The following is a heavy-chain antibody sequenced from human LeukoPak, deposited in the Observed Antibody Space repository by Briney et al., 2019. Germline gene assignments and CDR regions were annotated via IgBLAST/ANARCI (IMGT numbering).Heavy chain of an antibody. V-gene: IGHV1-46*01. CDR2: ISPSGGST. D-gene: IGHD4-17*01. J-gene: IGHJ4*02. CDR1: GYTFTSNY. Sequence: ASVKVSCKAFGYTFTSNYMHWVRQAPGQGPEWMGVISPSGGSTTYAQKFQGRVTLTRDMSTSTDYLELSSLRSEDTAVYYCARVNTVAPRTYYFDYWGQGTLVTVSS. CDR3: ARVNTVAPRTYYFDY.